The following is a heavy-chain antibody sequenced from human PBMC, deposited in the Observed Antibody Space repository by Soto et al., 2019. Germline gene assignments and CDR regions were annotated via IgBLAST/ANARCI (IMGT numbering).Heavy chain of an antibody. Sequence: SETLSLTCTVSGGSISNFYWSWIRQPPGKGLEWIGYVYYTGSTSYNPSLKRRVTFSVDSSRGQFSLRLNSVTAADTAVYYCARGGSSWYLYYMDVWGKGTTVTVSS. CDR3: ARGGSSWYLYYMDV. V-gene: IGHV4-59*08. CDR1: GGSISNFY. D-gene: IGHD6-13*01. CDR2: VYYTGST. J-gene: IGHJ6*03.